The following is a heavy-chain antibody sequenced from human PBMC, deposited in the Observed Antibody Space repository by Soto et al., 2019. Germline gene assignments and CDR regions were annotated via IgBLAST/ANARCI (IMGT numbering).Heavy chain of an antibody. Sequence: EVQLVESGGGLVQPGGSLRLSCAASELIVSANYMSWVRQSPGKGLEWISVIYSGGNTFYADSVKGRFTISRDDSKNTLYLQMNSLRVEDTAIYYCARDRPVTGTDYWGQGILVTVSS. CDR3: ARDRPVTGTDY. CDR2: IYSGGNT. J-gene: IGHJ4*02. D-gene: IGHD6-19*01. CDR1: ELIVSANY. V-gene: IGHV3-66*01.